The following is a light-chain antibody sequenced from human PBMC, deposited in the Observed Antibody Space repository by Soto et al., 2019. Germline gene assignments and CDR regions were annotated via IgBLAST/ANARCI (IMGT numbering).Light chain of an antibody. CDR3: AAWDDSLDGPWV. J-gene: IGLJ3*02. V-gene: IGLV1-44*01. CDR2: NDD. CDR1: TSNIGRNS. Sequence: QSVLTQPPSASGTPGQRVTISCSGSTSNIGRNSVTWYQHLPGTAPKLLIHNDDQRPSGVPDRFSGSRSGTSGSLVISGLQSADEGDYYCAAWDDSLDGPWVFGGGTKL.